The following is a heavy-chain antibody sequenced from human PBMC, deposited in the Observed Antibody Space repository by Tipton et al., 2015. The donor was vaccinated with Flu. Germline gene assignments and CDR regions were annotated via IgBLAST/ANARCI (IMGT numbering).Heavy chain of an antibody. CDR3: AGEYCSSTSCYSFDY. J-gene: IGHJ4*02. D-gene: IGHD2-2*01. Sequence: SLRLSCAASGFTFSSYSMNWVRQAPGKGLEWVSSISSSSSYIYYGDSVEGRFTISRDNAKNSVYLQMNSLRAEDTAVYYCAGEYCSSTSCYSFDYWGQGTLVTVSS. CDR2: ISSSSSYI. V-gene: IGHV3-21*01. CDR1: GFTFSSYS.